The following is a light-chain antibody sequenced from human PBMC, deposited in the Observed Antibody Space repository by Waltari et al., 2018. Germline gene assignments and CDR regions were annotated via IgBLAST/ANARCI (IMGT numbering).Light chain of an antibody. CDR1: QSISRW. Sequence: DIQMTQSPSTLSASVGDRVTITCRASQSISRWFAWYQQKPGKAPNLLIYKASNLETGVPSRFSGSESGTEFTLTISSLQPDDFATYYCQQYNSYPYTFGQGTKLEIK. V-gene: IGKV1-5*03. CDR2: KAS. CDR3: QQYNSYPYT. J-gene: IGKJ2*01.